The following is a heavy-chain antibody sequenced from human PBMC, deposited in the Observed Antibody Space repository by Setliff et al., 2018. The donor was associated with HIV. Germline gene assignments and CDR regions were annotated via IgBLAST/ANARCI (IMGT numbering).Heavy chain of an antibody. CDR3: AQLGMVDDFDY. CDR2: IYYSGST. CDR1: GGSISSYY. Sequence: PSETLSLTCTVSGGSISSYYWSWIRQPPGKGLEWIGYIYYSGSTNYSPSLKSRVTISVDTSKNHFSLKLRSVTAADTAVYYCAQLGMVDDFDYWGQGTLVTVSS. V-gene: IGHV4-59*01. D-gene: IGHD1-1*01. J-gene: IGHJ4*02.